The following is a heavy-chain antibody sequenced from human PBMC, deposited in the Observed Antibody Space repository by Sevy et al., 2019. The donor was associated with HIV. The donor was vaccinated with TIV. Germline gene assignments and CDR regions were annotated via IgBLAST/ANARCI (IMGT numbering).Heavy chain of an antibody. V-gene: IGHV3-30*09. CDR1: GFTFSSYA. D-gene: IGHD2-21*02. J-gene: IGHJ4*02. CDR3: ARVGVSYCTDDCYHRFDY. CDR2: ISYDGSKK. Sequence: GGSLRLSCAASGFTFSSYALLWVRQAPGKGLEWVSLISYDGSKKYYSESVKGRFAISRDESKTTLFLQMNSLRSEDTAIYYCARVGVSYCTDDCYHRFDYWGRGTLVTVSS.